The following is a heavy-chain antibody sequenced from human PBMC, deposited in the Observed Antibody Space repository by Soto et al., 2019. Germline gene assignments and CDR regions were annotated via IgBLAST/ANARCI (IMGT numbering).Heavy chain of an antibody. V-gene: IGHV3-48*03. CDR2: ISSSGTTI. CDR1: GFAFKSYE. J-gene: IGHJ6*02. CDR3: ARTDAQTRGYTYGVRTVSETRFYYYYGMDV. Sequence: PGGSLRLSCAASGFAFKSYEMNWVRQAPGKWLEWISYISSSGTTINYAESVKGRFTISRDNAKNSLSLEMTSLRTDDTGVYYCARTDAQTRGYTYGVRTVSETRFYYYYGMDVWGQGXRVTVYS. D-gene: IGHD5-18*01.